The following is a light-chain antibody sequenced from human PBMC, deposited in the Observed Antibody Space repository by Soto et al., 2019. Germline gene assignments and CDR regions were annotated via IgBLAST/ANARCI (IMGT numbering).Light chain of an antibody. CDR1: QGISSA. Sequence: AIQLTPSPSSLSASVGDRVTITCLASQGISSALAWYQQKPGKAPNLLIYDASSLESGVPSRFSGSGSGTDFTLTISSLQPEDFATYYCQQFNNYPFTFGGGTKVDI. CDR2: DAS. V-gene: IGKV1D-13*01. CDR3: QQFNNYPFT. J-gene: IGKJ4*01.